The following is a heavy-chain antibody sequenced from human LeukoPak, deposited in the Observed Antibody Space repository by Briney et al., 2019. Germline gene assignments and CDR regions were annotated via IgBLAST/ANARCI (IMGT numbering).Heavy chain of an antibody. V-gene: IGHV3-30*04. CDR1: GFTFSSYA. CDR2: ISYDGSNK. J-gene: IGHJ3*02. D-gene: IGHD2-15*01. Sequence: GGSLRLSCAASGFTFSSYAMHWVRQAPGKGLEWVAVISYDGSNKYYADSAKGRFTISRDNSKNTLYLQMNSLRAEDTAVYYCARNCSPGAFDIWGQGTMVTVSS. CDR3: ARNCSPGAFDI.